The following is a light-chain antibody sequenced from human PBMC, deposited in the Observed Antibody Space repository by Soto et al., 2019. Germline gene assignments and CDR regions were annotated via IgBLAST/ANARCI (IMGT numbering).Light chain of an antibody. CDR1: SSDVGGYNY. J-gene: IGLJ2*01. CDR2: EVF. CDR3: CSDTTTSTYV. Sequence: QSVLTQPASVSGSPGQSITISCTGTSSDVGGYNYVSWYQQHPGKVPKLMIYEVFRRPSGISDRFSGSKSGNTASLTISGLQAEDEADYYCCSDTTTSTYVFGGGTKVTVL. V-gene: IGLV2-14*03.